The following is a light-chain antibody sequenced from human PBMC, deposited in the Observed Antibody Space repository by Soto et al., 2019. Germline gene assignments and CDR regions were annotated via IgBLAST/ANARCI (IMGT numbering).Light chain of an antibody. CDR3: QQYDSSPRT. J-gene: IGKJ1*01. CDR1: ETVSSN. CDR2: GAS. Sequence: MVSTEAEASLHCSSQKIASVSCRASETVSSNVAWYQQKPGLAPRLLISGASNRAAGIPDRFSGSGSGTDFTLTISRLEPEDFAVYYCQQYDSSPRTFGQGTKVDIK. V-gene: IGKV3-20*01.